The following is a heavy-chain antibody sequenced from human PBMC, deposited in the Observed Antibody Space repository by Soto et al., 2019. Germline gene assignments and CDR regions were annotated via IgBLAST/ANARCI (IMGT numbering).Heavy chain of an antibody. D-gene: IGHD6-13*01. CDR2: ISAYNGNT. CDR3: ARDREIAAAGTDNWFDP. Sequence: ASVKVSWKASGYTFTSYGISWVRQAPGQGLEWMGWISAYNGNTNYAQKLQGRVTMTTDTSTSTAYMELRSLRSDDTAVYYCARDREIAAAGTDNWFDPWGQGTLVTVSS. V-gene: IGHV1-18*01. CDR1: GYTFTSYG. J-gene: IGHJ5*02.